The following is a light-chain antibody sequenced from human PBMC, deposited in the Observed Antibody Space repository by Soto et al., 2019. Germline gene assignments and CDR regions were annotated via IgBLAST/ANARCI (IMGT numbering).Light chain of an antibody. CDR2: AAS. V-gene: IGKV3-15*01. CDR3: HQYNNWPWT. CDR1: QRVSNH. J-gene: IGKJ1*01. Sequence: TVMTQSAVTLSVSPGDTATLSCRASQRVSNHFAWYQLKPGQAPRLLIYAASTRAAGVPVRFSGSGSETEFTLTIRSLQSEDFALYYCHQYNNWPWTFCQGAKVDI.